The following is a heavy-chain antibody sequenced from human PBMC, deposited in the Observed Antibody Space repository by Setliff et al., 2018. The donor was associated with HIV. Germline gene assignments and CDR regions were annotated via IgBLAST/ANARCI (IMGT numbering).Heavy chain of an antibody. Sequence: PGGSLRLSCAASGFTFSFYSMNWVRQAPGKGLEWISYISSTGNTIYYADSVRGRFTVARDNGKNSLYLQLNDLRADDTAVYYCAKKTAAYTSGSWLHYWGQGTLVTVSS. CDR1: GFTFSFYS. CDR2: ISSTGNTI. D-gene: IGHD3-10*01. CDR3: AKKTAAYTSGSWLHY. V-gene: IGHV3-48*01. J-gene: IGHJ4*02.